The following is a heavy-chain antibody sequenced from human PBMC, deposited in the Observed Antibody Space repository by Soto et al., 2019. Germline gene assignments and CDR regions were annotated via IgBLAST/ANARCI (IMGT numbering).Heavy chain of an antibody. D-gene: IGHD4-17*01. J-gene: IGHJ3*02. CDR1: GFTFNSYA. CDR3: AKAQTTVTTGNAFDI. CDR2: ISGSGGST. V-gene: IGHV3-23*01. Sequence: EVQLLESGGGLVRPGGSLRLSCAASGFTFNSYAMSWVRQAPGKGLAWVSGISGSGGSTYYADSVEGRFTISRDNFKNILYLHMNSLRAEDTAVYYCAKAQTTVTTGNAFDIWGQGTTVTVSS.